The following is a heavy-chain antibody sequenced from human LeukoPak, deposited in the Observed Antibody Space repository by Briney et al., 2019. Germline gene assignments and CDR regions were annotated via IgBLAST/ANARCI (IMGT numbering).Heavy chain of an antibody. J-gene: IGHJ4*02. V-gene: IGHV1-18*01. Sequence: GASVKVSCKTSGYNFLHYGITWVRQAPGQGLQWMGWISTYNGNTNYAQKLQGRVTMTTDTSTSTAYMELRSLRSDDTAVYYCARAASIAVAGPTDYWGQGTLVTVSS. D-gene: IGHD6-19*01. CDR3: ARAASIAVAGPTDY. CDR2: ISTYNGNT. CDR1: GYNFLHYG.